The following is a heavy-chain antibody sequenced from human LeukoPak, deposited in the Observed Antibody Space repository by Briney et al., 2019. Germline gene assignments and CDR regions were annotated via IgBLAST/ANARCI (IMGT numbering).Heavy chain of an antibody. V-gene: IGHV3-23*01. J-gene: IGHJ4*02. CDR2: IMIGGDGK. CDR1: GFTFNNYA. Sequence: GGSLRLSCAGSGFTFNNYAMSWVRRAPRKGLEWVSTIMIGGDGKHYADSVKGRFTISRDRSESTLYLQMNGLRADDTAVYYCVRAAPRDCSPASCSLFDTWGQGTLDTVSS. D-gene: IGHD2-2*01. CDR3: VRAAPRDCSPASCSLFDT.